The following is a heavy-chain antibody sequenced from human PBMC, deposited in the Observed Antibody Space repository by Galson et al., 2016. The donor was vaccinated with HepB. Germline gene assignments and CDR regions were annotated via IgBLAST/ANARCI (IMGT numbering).Heavy chain of an antibody. D-gene: IGHD3-10*01. J-gene: IGHJ4*02. CDR2: IYYSGST. V-gene: IGHV4-31*03. CDR3: ARGSGRYGSGSYSNVYEPYFDY. Sequence: TLSLTCTVSGGSISSGDYYWSWIRQHPGKGLEWIGYIYYSGSTYYDPSVESRVTITVDTSKNQFSLRLSSVTAADTAVYYCARGSGRYGSGSYSNVYEPYFDYWGQGTLVTVSS. CDR1: GGSISSGDYY.